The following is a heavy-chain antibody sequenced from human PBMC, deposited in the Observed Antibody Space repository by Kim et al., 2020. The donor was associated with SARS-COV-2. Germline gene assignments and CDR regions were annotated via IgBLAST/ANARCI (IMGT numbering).Heavy chain of an antibody. D-gene: IGHD3-16*02. Sequence: RFTIPRDNSKNTLYLQMNSLRAEDTAVYYCAKGARVWGSYRYSVGCYFDYWGQGTLVTVSS. J-gene: IGHJ4*02. V-gene: IGHV3-23*01. CDR3: AKGARVWGSYRYSVGCYFDY.